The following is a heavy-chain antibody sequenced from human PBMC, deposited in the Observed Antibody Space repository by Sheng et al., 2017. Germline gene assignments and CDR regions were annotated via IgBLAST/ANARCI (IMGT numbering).Heavy chain of an antibody. V-gene: IGHV1-69*04. J-gene: IGHJ6*03. D-gene: IGHD2-2*01. CDR2: IIPILGIA. Sequence: QVQLVQSGAEVKKPGSSVKVSCKASGGTFSSYAISWVRQAPGQGLEWMGGIIPILGIANYAQKFQGRVTITADKSTSTAYMELSSLRSEDTAVYYCARGSRGYCSSTSCYAAAIRYYYYMDVWAKGPRSPSP. CDR3: ARGSRGYCSSTSCYAAAIRYYYYMDV. CDR1: GGTFSSYA.